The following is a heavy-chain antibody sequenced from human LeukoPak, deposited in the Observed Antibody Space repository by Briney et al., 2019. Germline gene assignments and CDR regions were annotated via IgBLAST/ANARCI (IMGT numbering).Heavy chain of an antibody. J-gene: IGHJ4*02. V-gene: IGHV3-23*01. Sequence: GGSLRLSCAASGFTFSSYAMSWVRQAPGKGLEWVSAISGSGGSTYYADSVKGRFTISRDNSKNTIYLQMNSLRAEATAVSYCAKAQGSTRLRLALGPDYWGQGTLVTVSS. CDR1: GFTFSSYA. CDR2: ISGSGGST. D-gene: IGHD3-16*01. CDR3: AKAQGSTRLRLALGPDY.